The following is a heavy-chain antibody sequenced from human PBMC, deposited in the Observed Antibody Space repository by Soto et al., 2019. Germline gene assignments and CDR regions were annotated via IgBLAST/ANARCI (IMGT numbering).Heavy chain of an antibody. Sequence: SETLSLTCTVSGGSISSYYWSWIRQPPGKGLEWIGYIYYSGSTNYNPSLKSRVTISVDTSKNQFSLKLSSVTAADTAVYYCARWGPAADYWGQGTLVTVSS. D-gene: IGHD2-2*01. CDR3: ARWGPAADY. CDR1: GGSISSYY. CDR2: IYYSGST. J-gene: IGHJ4*02. V-gene: IGHV4-59*01.